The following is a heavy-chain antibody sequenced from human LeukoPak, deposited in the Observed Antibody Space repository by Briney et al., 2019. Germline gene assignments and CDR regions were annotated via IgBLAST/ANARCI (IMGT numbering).Heavy chain of an antibody. CDR3: AREGGWYEYYFDY. J-gene: IGHJ4*02. CDR2: IRTSGDNT. D-gene: IGHD6-19*01. Sequence: GGSLRLSCAASGFTFSNYAMSWVRQAPGKGLEWVSTIRTSGDNTYYADSVKGRFTISRDNSKNTLYLQMNSLRAEDTAVYYCAREGGWYEYYFDYWGQGTLVTVSS. CDR1: GFTFSNYA. V-gene: IGHV3-23*01.